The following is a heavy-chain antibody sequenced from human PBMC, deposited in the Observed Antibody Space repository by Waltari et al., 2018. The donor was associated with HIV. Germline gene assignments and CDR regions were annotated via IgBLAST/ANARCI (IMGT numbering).Heavy chain of an antibody. CDR2: ISYNGKTD. V-gene: IGHV3-30*01. D-gene: IGHD3-9*01. Sequence: QVQLVESGRGVVQPGRSLRVSCVASGFSVNSYSRNWVRQAPGRGLEWVAIISYNGKTDYYANAVKGRFNISRDNSKNTLYLQMNSLRPEDSAIYYCAKYFTSHFDLLTGPSFGSWGQGTLVTVSS. CDR3: AKYFTSHFDLLTGPSFGS. CDR1: GFSVNSYS. J-gene: IGHJ4*02.